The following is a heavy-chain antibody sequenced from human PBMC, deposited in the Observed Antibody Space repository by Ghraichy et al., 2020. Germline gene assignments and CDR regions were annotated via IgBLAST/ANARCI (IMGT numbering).Heavy chain of an antibody. Sequence: SLNISCVASGFTFDDYAMHWVRQAPGKGLEWVSGISWNSGSIGYADSVKGRFTISRDNTKNSLYLQMNSLRAEDTALYYCAKTYYYDSSGSQLRPYYFDYWGQGTLVTVSS. J-gene: IGHJ4*02. CDR3: AKTYYYDSSGSQLRPYYFDY. CDR1: GFTFDDYA. D-gene: IGHD3-22*01. V-gene: IGHV3-9*01. CDR2: ISWNSGSI.